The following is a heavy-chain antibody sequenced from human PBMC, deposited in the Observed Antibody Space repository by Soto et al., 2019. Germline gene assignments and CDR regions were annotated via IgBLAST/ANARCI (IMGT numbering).Heavy chain of an antibody. D-gene: IGHD3-10*01. Sequence: QVQLVQSGAEVKKPGSPVRVSCTASGDTFNFYTISWVRQVPGQGPEWMGRIIPMLGMSNYAQKFQGRVTIMADKSTSTVYMNLSALTSEDTAVYYCATNYGSGSTHFDYWGQVTLVTVSS. CDR2: IIPMLGMS. CDR1: GDTFNFYT. J-gene: IGHJ4*02. CDR3: ATNYGSGSTHFDY. V-gene: IGHV1-69*02.